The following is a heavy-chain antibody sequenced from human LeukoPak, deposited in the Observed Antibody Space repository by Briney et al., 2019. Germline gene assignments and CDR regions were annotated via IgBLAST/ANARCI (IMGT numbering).Heavy chain of an antibody. D-gene: IGHD3-22*01. CDR1: GFTFSSYS. CDR3: ARRYYDSSGYYLDY. V-gene: IGHV3-21*01. CDR2: ISSSSSYI. Sequence: GGSLRLSCAASGFTFSSYSMNWVRLAPGKGLEWVSSISSSSSYIYYADSVKGRFTISRDNAKNPLYLQMNSLRAEDTAVYYCARRYYDSSGYYLDYWGQGTLVTVSS. J-gene: IGHJ4*02.